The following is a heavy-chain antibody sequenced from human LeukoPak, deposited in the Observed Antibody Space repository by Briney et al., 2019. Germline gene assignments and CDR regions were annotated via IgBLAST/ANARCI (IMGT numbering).Heavy chain of an antibody. CDR1: GGSFSGYH. D-gene: IGHD3-10*01. Sequence: SETLSLTCAVYGGSFSGYHWSWFRQPPGKGLEWIGEINHSGSTNYNPSLKSRVTISVDTSKNQFSLKLSSVTAADTAVYYCARMEVGPLNWFDPWGQGTLVTVSS. V-gene: IGHV4-34*01. CDR2: INHSGST. CDR3: ARMEVGPLNWFDP. J-gene: IGHJ5*02.